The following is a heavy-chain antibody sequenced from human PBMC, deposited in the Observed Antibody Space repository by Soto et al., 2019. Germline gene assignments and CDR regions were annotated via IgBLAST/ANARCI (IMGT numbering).Heavy chain of an antibody. CDR1: GFSLSTSGVG. Sequence: QITLKESGPPLVKPTQTLTLTCTFSGFSLSTSGVGVGWIRQPPGKDLEWLALIYWNDDKRYSPSLKSRRTITKDTSKHQVILTSTTMDHVDTATYNYAHTQYCTNGLCNMYYFDYWGQGTLVTVSS. CDR3: AHTQYCTNGLCNMYYFDY. V-gene: IGHV2-5*01. CDR2: IYWNDDK. J-gene: IGHJ4*02. D-gene: IGHD2-8*01.